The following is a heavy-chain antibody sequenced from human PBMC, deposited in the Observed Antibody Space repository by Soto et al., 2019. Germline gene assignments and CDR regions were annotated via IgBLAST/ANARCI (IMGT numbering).Heavy chain of an antibody. CDR2: ISYDGSNK. D-gene: IGHD3-10*01. Sequence: GVSLRLSWAASGFTFSSYGMHWVRQAPGKGLEWVAVISYDGSNKYYADSVKGRFTISRDNSKNTLYLQMNSLRAEDTAVYYCAKDPTGNYYGSGSYLVYWGKGTLVTVSS. J-gene: IGHJ4*02. CDR3: AKDPTGNYYGSGSYLVY. V-gene: IGHV3-30*18. CDR1: GFTFSSYG.